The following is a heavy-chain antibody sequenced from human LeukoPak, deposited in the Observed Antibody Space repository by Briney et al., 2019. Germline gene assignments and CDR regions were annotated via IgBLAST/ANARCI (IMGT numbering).Heavy chain of an antibody. CDR1: GGSIGGTTYY. J-gene: IGHJ5*02. CDR3: ARHPNQPTNTRGTLCDP. CDR2: IYYTGGT. Sequence: SETLSLTCTVSGGSIGGTTYYWGSIRQPPGKGLEWIWSIYYTGGTYYNPSLKTRVTISVDTSKNQFSLNLTSVTAGDTAVYYCARHPNQPTNTRGTLCDPWGQGTLVTVSS. D-gene: IGHD1-14*01. V-gene: IGHV4-39*01.